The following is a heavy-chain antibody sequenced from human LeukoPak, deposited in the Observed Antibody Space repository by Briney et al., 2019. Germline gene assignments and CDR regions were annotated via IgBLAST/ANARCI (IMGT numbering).Heavy chain of an antibody. CDR2: INQDGSVI. V-gene: IGHV3-7*01. CDR1: GFTFSNYW. J-gene: IGHJ4*02. Sequence: PRGSLRLSCAASGFTFSNYWMTWVRQAPGEGLEWVANINQDGSVIYYVDSLKGRFTISRDNAKKSVHLQMNSLRAEDTAVYYCARIGYSSSSLDYWGQGTLVTVSS. D-gene: IGHD6-13*01. CDR3: ARIGYSSSSLDY.